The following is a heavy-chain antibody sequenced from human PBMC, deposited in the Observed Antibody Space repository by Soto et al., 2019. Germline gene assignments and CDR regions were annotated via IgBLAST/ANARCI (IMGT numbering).Heavy chain of an antibody. D-gene: IGHD1-7*01. V-gene: IGHV4-59*01. Sequence: QVQLQESGPGLVKPSETLSLTCTVSGGSISSYYWSWIRQPPGKGLEWIGYIYYSGSTNYNPSLKSRVTISVDTSKNQFSLKLSSVTAADTAVYYCARAWWNYALAFDIWGQGTMVTVSS. CDR2: IYYSGST. CDR1: GGSISSYY. CDR3: ARAWWNYALAFDI. J-gene: IGHJ3*02.